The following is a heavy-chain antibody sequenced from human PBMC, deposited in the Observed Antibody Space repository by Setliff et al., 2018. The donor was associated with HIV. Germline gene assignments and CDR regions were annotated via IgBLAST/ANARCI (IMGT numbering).Heavy chain of an antibody. V-gene: IGHV1-2*02. CDR1: GYTFTGYD. Sequence: ASVKVSCKASGYTFTGYDIHWVRQAPGQGLEWMGWVNPNSGGTNYAQKFQGRVTMTRDTSISTAYMELSRLRSDDTAVYYCARDLTGDLFFDYWGQGTLVTVSS. D-gene: IGHD3-9*01. J-gene: IGHJ4*02. CDR3: ARDLTGDLFFDY. CDR2: VNPNSGGT.